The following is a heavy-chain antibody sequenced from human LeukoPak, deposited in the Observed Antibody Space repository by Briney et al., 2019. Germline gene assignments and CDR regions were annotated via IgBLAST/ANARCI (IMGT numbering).Heavy chain of an antibody. CDR1: GFTLSSYA. Sequence: GGSLRLSCAASGFTLSSYAMHWVRQAPGKGLEWVAVISYDGSNKYYADSVKGRFTISRDNSKNTLYLQMNSLRAEDTAVYYCAGDYGDYAQPLDYWGQGTLVTVSS. D-gene: IGHD4-17*01. CDR2: ISYDGSNK. CDR3: AGDYGDYAQPLDY. J-gene: IGHJ4*01. V-gene: IGHV3-30*04.